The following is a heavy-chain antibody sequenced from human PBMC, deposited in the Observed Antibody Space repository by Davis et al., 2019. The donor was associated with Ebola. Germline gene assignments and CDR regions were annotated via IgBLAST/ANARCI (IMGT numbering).Heavy chain of an antibody. Sequence: AASVKVSCKTSGYTFTSYDINWVRQATGQGPEWMGWMNPNSGNTGYAQKFQGRVTMTTDTSTSTAYMELTSLTSDDTAVYYCARDKMVRTDNWFDPWGQGTLVTVSS. V-gene: IGHV1-8*02. J-gene: IGHJ5*02. CDR1: GYTFTSYD. D-gene: IGHD3-10*01. CDR3: ARDKMVRTDNWFDP. CDR2: MNPNSGNT.